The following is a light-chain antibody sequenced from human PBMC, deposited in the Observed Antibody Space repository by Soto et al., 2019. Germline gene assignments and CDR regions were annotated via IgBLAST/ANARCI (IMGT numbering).Light chain of an antibody. V-gene: IGLV2-14*01. CDR3: SSSTSSSPPYV. Sequence: QSALTQPASVSGSPGQSITISCTGTSSDVGGYNYVSWYQQHPGKAPKLMIYDVSNRPSGVSNRFSGSKSGNTASLTISGLHAEDEADYYCSSSTSSSPPYVFGTWTKVTVL. CDR1: SSDVGGYNY. CDR2: DVS. J-gene: IGLJ1*01.